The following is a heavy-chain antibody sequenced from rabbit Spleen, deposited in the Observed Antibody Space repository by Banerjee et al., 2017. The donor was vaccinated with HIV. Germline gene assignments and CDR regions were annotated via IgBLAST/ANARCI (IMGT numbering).Heavy chain of an antibody. CDR2: INTATAKS. J-gene: IGHJ4*01. V-gene: IGHV1S45*01. Sequence: QEQLEESGGDLVKPGASLTLTCTASGFSFSSNYYMCWVRQAPGRGLEWIACINTATAKSVYASWAQGRFTISTASSATVTLQMTSLTAVDTATYFCARDLVGVIGWNFILWGPGTLVTV. CDR1: GFSFSSNYY. CDR3: ARDLVGVIGWNFIL. D-gene: IGHD1-1*01.